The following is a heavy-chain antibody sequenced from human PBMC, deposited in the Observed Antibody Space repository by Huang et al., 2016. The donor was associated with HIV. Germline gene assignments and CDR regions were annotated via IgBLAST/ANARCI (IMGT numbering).Heavy chain of an antibody. CDR2: FYYNGGT. CDR1: GGSISSSSYS. V-gene: IGHV4-39*01. J-gene: IGHJ6*02. CDR3: MRRGIPSGRDHCYFAMDV. Sequence: QLQLQESGPGLVKPSETLSLTCSVSGGSISSSSYSWGWIRQPPGRGLEWIGSFYYNGGTCYNPSVKSRFTISVDMSKNQLSLALNSVTAADSAIYYCMRRGIPSGRDHCYFAMDVWGQGTTVTVSS. D-gene: IGHD1-26*01.